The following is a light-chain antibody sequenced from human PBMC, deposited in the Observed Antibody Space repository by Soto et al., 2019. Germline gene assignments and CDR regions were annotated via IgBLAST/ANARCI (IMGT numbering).Light chain of an antibody. V-gene: IGKV1-5*01. CDR3: QQYNTYRT. Sequence: DIQVTQSPSTLSASVGDRVTITCRASQSISGWLAWYQQKPGKAPKLIIYDASSLESGVPSRSSGSGSGTEFTLTISSLQPDDFATYYCQQYNTYRTFGQGTKVDIK. J-gene: IGKJ1*01. CDR1: QSISGW. CDR2: DAS.